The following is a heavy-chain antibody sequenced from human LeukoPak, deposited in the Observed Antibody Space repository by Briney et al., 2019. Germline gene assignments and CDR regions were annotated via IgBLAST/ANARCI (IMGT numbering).Heavy chain of an antibody. Sequence: ASVKVSCKASGGTFSSYGISWVRQAPGQGPEWMGWISAYNGNTNYAQKLQGRVTMTTDTSTSTAYMELRSLRSDDTAVYYCARATVLFRLIDYWGQGTLVTVSS. CDR3: ARATVLFRLIDY. J-gene: IGHJ4*02. CDR2: ISAYNGNT. CDR1: GGTFSSYG. D-gene: IGHD2-15*01. V-gene: IGHV1-18*01.